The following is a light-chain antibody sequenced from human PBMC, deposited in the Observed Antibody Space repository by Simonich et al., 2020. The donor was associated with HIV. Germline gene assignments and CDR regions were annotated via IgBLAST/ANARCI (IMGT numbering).Light chain of an antibody. J-gene: IGKJ5*01. Sequence: EIVMTQSPATLSVSPGERATLSCRASPSVSNNLAWYQQKPGQAPRILIYGASTRATGIPARFTGSGSGTEFTLTISSMQSEDFAVYYCQQYNNWPPIAFGQGTRLEIK. CDR1: PSVSNN. CDR3: QQYNNWPPIA. V-gene: IGKV3-15*01. CDR2: GAS.